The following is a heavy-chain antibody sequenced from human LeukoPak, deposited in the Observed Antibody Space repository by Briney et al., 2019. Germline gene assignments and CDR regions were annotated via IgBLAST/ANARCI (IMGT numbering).Heavy chain of an antibody. Sequence: GGSLRHSCAASGFTFSSYAMSWVRQAPGKGLEWVSAISGSGGSTYYADSVKGRFTISRDNSKNTLYLQMNSLRAEDTAVYYCAKVKGRGYNWNYYFDYWGQGTLVTVSS. CDR1: GFTFSSYA. J-gene: IGHJ4*02. V-gene: IGHV3-23*01. CDR3: AKVKGRGYNWNYYFDY. D-gene: IGHD1-7*01. CDR2: ISGSGGST.